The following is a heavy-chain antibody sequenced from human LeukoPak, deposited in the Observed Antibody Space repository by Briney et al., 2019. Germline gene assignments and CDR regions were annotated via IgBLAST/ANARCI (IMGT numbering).Heavy chain of an antibody. CDR2: IFGIGTT. J-gene: IGHJ4*02. V-gene: IGHV3-23*01. CDR3: AKTLGIAATHPSN. D-gene: IGHD6-25*01. Sequence: GGSLRLSCAASGFTFRSYAMSWVRQAPGKGLEWVSGIFGIGTTYYTDSVKGRFTISRDNSKNTLYLQMSSLRAEDTAIYYFAKTLGIAATHPSNWGQGTLVTVSS. CDR1: GFTFRSYA.